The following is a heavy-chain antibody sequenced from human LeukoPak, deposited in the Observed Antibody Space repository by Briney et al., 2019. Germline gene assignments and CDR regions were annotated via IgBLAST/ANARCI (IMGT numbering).Heavy chain of an antibody. V-gene: IGHV3-23*01. D-gene: IGHD1-26*01. CDR3: AKERGATLLDY. Sequence: GGSLRLSCAASGFTVSNSYMSWVRQAPGKGLEWVSSISGSGGYTYYADSVKGRLTISRDNSKNTLYLQMNSLRAEDTAVYYCAKERGATLLDYWGQGTLVTVSS. CDR1: GFTVSNSY. CDR2: ISGSGGYT. J-gene: IGHJ4*02.